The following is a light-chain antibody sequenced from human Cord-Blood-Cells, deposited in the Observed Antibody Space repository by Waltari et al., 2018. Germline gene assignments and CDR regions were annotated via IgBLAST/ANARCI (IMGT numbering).Light chain of an antibody. Sequence: QSVLTQPPSASGTPGQRVTLPCSGSSSNIGSNYAYWYQQLPGTAPKPLIYRNNPRPSGVPDRFSGSKSGTSASLAISGLRSEDEADYYCAAWDDSLSGWVFGGGTKLTVL. V-gene: IGLV1-47*01. CDR2: RNN. J-gene: IGLJ3*02. CDR3: AAWDDSLSGWV. CDR1: SSNIGSNY.